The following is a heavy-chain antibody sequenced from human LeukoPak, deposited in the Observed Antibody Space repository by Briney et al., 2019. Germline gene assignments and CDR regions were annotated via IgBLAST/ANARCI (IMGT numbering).Heavy chain of an antibody. CDR3: AKDAQRGFDYSNSLES. CDR1: GFTFSHYG. J-gene: IGHJ5*01. D-gene: IGHD4-11*01. V-gene: IGHV3-30*02. CDR2: IRSDGTNQ. Sequence: PGGSLRLSCAAAGFTFSHYGMHWVRQAPGKGLEWVAVIRSDGTNQYYADSVKGRFTISRDDSGNTVYLQMNSLRPEDTGVYYCAKDAQRGFDYSNSLESWGQGTPVTVST.